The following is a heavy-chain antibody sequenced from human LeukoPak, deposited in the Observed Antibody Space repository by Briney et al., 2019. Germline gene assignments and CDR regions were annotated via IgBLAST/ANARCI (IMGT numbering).Heavy chain of an antibody. CDR2: ISGSGGST. D-gene: IGHD6-13*01. CDR1: GFTFSSYA. V-gene: IGHV3-23*01. CDR3: AKGGRQQLVRGDY. Sequence: GGSLTLSCAASGFTFSSYAMSWVRQAPGKGLEWVSAISGSGGSTYYAASVKGRFTISRDNSKNTLYLQMNSLRAEDTAVYYGAKGGRQQLVRGDYWGQGTLVTVSS. J-gene: IGHJ4*02.